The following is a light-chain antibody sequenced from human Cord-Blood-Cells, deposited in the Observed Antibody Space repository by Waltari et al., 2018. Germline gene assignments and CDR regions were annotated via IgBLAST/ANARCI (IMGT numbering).Light chain of an antibody. CDR2: DVS. CDR3: SSYTSSSTLV. J-gene: IGLJ2*01. Sequence: QSALTQPASVSGSPGQSITIPCTGTSSDVGGYNYVPWYQQHPGKAPKLMIYDVSNLPSGVSNRFSGSKSGNTASLTISGLQAEDEADYYCSSYTSSSTLVFGGGTKLTVL. CDR1: SSDVGGYNY. V-gene: IGLV2-14*01.